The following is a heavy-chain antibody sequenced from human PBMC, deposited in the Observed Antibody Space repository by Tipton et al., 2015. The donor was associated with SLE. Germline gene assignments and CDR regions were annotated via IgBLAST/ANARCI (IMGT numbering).Heavy chain of an antibody. D-gene: IGHD5-24*01. J-gene: IGHJ4*02. CDR2: IYYSGST. Sequence: TLSLTCTVSGGSISSGSYYWSWIRQPPGKGLEWIGYIYYSGSTNYNPSLKSRVTISVDTSKNQFSLKLSSVTAADTAVYYCAGRLEMATIDYWGQGTLVTVSS. V-gene: IGHV4-61*01. CDR3: AGRLEMATIDY. CDR1: GGSISSGSYY.